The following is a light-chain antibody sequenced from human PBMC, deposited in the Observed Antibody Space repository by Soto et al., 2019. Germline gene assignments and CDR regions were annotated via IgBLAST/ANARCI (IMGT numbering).Light chain of an antibody. V-gene: IGKV3-11*01. Sequence: EIVLTQSPATLSLSPEEKATLSCRASQSVSTYLAWYQQKPGQAPRLLIYDASNRATGIPARFSGSGSGTDFTLTISSLEPEDFAVYYCQQRINWPRTFGQGTKV. CDR1: QSVSTY. CDR2: DAS. J-gene: IGKJ1*01. CDR3: QQRINWPRT.